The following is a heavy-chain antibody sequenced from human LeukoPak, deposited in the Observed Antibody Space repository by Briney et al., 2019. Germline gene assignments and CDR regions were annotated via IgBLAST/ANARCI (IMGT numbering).Heavy chain of an antibody. J-gene: IGHJ5*02. CDR1: GGTFSSYA. CDR3: ARDVHGDYGSGWFDP. Sequence: SVKVSCKASGGTFSSYAISWVRQAPGQGLEWLGGIMPLFGTAGYAQKFQGRVTVTKDESTRTVYLELTSLTSDDTAVYYCARDVHGDYGSGWFDPWGQGTLVSVSS. D-gene: IGHD4-17*01. V-gene: IGHV1-69*05. CDR2: IMPLFGTA.